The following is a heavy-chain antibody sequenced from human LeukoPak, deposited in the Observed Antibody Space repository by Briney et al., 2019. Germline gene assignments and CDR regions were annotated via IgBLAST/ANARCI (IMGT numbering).Heavy chain of an antibody. D-gene: IGHD1-26*01. CDR2: IIPIFGTA. J-gene: IGHJ4*02. V-gene: IGHV1-69*13. CDR1: GGTFSSYA. Sequence: ASVKVSCKASGGTFSSYAISWVRQAPGQGLEWMGGIIPIFGTANYAQKFQGRVTITADESTSTAYMELSSLRSEDTAVYYCARGPAGGSYSDYWGQGTLVTVSP. CDR3: ARGPAGGSYSDY.